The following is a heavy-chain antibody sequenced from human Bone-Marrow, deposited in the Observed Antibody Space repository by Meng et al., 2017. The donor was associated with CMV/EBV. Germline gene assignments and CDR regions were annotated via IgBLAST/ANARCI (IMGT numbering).Heavy chain of an antibody. J-gene: IGHJ5*02. D-gene: IGHD2-2*01. CDR1: GGTFSSYA. CDR3: ARDLQYCGSTSCYDDCFDP. Sequence: SVKVSCKASGGTFSSYAISWVRQAPGQGLEWMGGIIPILGITNYAQKFQGRVTITADKSTSTAYMELCSLRSDDTAVYYCARDLQYCGSTSCYDDCFDPWGQGTLVTVSS. CDR2: IIPILGIT. V-gene: IGHV1-69*10.